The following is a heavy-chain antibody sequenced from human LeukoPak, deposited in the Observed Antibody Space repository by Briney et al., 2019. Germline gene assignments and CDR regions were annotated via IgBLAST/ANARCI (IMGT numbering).Heavy chain of an antibody. V-gene: IGHV3-33*01. CDR2: IWYDGSTK. CDR3: ARSLRDSSGYYFDH. Sequence: GRSLRLSCASSGFSFSSYGMHWVRQAPGKGLEWVAVIWYDGSTKYYADSVRGRFAISRENSKNTLYLQMNTLRAEDPAVYYCARSLRDSSGYYFDHWGQGTLVTVSS. J-gene: IGHJ4*02. CDR1: GFSFSSYG. D-gene: IGHD3-22*01.